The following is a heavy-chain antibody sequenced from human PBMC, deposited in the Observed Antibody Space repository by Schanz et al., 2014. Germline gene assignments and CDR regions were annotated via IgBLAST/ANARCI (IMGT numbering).Heavy chain of an antibody. CDR3: ARGPLGTSP. CDR1: GYTFTSYG. V-gene: IGHV1-18*01. D-gene: IGHD5-12*01. Sequence: QVQLVQSGAEVKKPGASVKVSCKASGYTFTSYGISWVRQAPGQGLEWVGWISPYTGNTHYFDKMEGRVTMTTDTSTSTAYMELSSLKSEDTAVYYCARGPLGTSPWGQGTLVTVSS. J-gene: IGHJ5*02. CDR2: ISPYTGNT.